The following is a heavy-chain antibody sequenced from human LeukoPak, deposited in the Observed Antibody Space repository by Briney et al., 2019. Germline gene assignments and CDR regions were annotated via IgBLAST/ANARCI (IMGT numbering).Heavy chain of an antibody. CDR2: ISYDGSNK. CDR3: AKEYCSNSICHSLDY. J-gene: IGHJ4*02. D-gene: IGHD2-8*01. Sequence: GGSLRLPCEASGFTFSSSGMHWVRQAPGKGLEWVAVISYDGSNKYYADSVKGRFTFSRDNSKNTLYLQMNSLRAEDTAVYYCAKEYCSNSICHSLDYRGQGTLVTVSS. CDR1: GFTFSSSG. V-gene: IGHV3-30*18.